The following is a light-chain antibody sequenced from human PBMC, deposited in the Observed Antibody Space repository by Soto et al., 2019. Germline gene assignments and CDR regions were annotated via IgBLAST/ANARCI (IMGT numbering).Light chain of an antibody. V-gene: IGKV3-20*01. CDR3: QQYGSSPRT. CDR1: QSVSSNN. J-gene: IGKJ1*01. CDR2: GAS. Sequence: ESVFTQSPGTLSLSPGERATLSCRASQSVSSNNLAWYQQKPGQSPRLLIYGASSRARGIPDRFTGSGSGTDFILTISRLEPEDFAVYYCQQYGSSPRTFGQGTKA.